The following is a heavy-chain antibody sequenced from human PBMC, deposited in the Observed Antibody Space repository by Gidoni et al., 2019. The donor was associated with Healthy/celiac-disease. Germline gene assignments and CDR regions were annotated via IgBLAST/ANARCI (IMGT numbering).Heavy chain of an antibody. Sequence: EVQLVESGGGMVRPGGSLRLSCAAYGFTFSSYSMNWVRQAPGKGLEWVSSISSSSSYIYYADSVKGRFTISRDNAKNSLYLQMNSLRAEDTAVYYCASPHGELELYWGQGTLVTVSS. CDR1: GFTFSSYS. CDR2: ISSSSSYI. J-gene: IGHJ4*02. V-gene: IGHV3-21*01. D-gene: IGHD1-7*01. CDR3: ASPHGELELY.